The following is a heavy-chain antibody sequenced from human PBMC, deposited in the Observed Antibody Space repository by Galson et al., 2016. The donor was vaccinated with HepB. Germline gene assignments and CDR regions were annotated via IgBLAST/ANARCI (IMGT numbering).Heavy chain of an antibody. CDR2: IFSGDAT. V-gene: IGHV3-53*01. D-gene: IGHD3-22*01. CDR1: GFSVSGKY. J-gene: IGHJ4*02. Sequence: LRLSCAASGFSVSGKYMSWARQAPGKGLEWVSAIFSGDATYYRDSVKGRFTISRDTSKNTLYLQMNNLRAEDTAIYYCEGYSDPFDIWGQGTLVTVSS. CDR3: EGYSDPFDI.